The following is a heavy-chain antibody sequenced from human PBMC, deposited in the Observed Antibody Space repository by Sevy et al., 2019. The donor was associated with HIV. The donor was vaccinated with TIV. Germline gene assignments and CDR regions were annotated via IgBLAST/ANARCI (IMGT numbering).Heavy chain of an antibody. D-gene: IGHD2-2*01. J-gene: IGHJ3*02. CDR3: ARGSSSETRSAFNI. CDR1: GFTFSSYS. V-gene: IGHV3-21*01. CDR2: ISSSSSYI. Sequence: GESLKISCAASGFTFSSYSMNWVRQAPGKGLEWVSSISSSSSYIYYADSVKGRFTISRDNAKNSLYLQMNSLRAEDTAVYYCARGSSSETRSAFNIWGQGTMVTVSS.